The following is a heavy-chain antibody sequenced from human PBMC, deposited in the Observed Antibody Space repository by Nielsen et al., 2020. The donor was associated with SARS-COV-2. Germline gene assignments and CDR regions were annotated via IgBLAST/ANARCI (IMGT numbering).Heavy chain of an antibody. V-gene: IGHV3-48*04. CDR2: ISSSSSTI. CDR1: GFTFSSYS. CDR3: AKDMAAARAEYYFDY. Sequence: GGSLRLSCAASGFTFSSYSMNWVRQAPGKGLEWVSYISSSSSTIYYADSVKGRFTISRDNAKNSLYLQMNSLRAEDTALYYCAKDMAAARAEYYFDYWGQGTLVTVSS. J-gene: IGHJ4*02. D-gene: IGHD6-13*01.